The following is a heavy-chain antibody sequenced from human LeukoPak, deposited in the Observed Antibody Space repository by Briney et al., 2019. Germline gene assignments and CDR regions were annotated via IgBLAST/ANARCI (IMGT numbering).Heavy chain of an antibody. CDR3: ATIYDFWSGYPHPDAFDI. CDR2: ISYDGSNK. CDR1: GFTFSSYG. V-gene: IGHV3-30*03. J-gene: IGHJ3*02. D-gene: IGHD3-3*01. Sequence: PGGSLRLSCAASGFTFSSYGVHWVRQAPGKGLEWVAVISYDGSNKYYADSVKGRFTISRDNSKNTLYLQMNSLRAEDTAVYYCATIYDFWSGYPHPDAFDIWGQGTMVTVSS.